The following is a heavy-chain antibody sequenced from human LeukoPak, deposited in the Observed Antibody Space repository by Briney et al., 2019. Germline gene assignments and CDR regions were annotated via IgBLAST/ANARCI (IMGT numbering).Heavy chain of an antibody. J-gene: IGHJ4*02. Sequence: PGGSLRLSCAASGFTFSSYTMSWVRQAPGKGLEWVSSISSSSTYIYYADSVKGRFTVSRDNAKNTLYLQVNNLRAEDTAVYYCARGPNSNWSGLDFWGQGTLLTVSS. CDR2: ISSSSTYI. CDR1: GFTFSSYT. V-gene: IGHV3-21*01. CDR3: ARGPNSNWSGLDF. D-gene: IGHD6-6*01.